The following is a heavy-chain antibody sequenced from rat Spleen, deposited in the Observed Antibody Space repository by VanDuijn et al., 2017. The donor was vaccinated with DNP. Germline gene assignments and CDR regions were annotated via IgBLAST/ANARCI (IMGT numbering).Heavy chain of an antibody. V-gene: IGHV5S10*01. CDR2: IIYDGIRT. CDR1: GFTFSDYN. Sequence: EVHLVESGGGLVQPGRSLKLSCLASGFTFSDYNMAWVRQAPKRGLEWVATIIYDGIRTYYRDSVKGRFTISRDNTKNTLYLQMDSLRSDDTATYYCATGDYWGQGVMVTVSS. J-gene: IGHJ2*01. CDR3: ATGDY.